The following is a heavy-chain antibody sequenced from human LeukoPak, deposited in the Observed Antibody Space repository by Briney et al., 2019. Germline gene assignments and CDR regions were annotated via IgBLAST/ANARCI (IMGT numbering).Heavy chain of an antibody. J-gene: IGHJ4*02. CDR3: ARAEYYDSSGYWGEY. V-gene: IGHV4-59*08. CDR2: IYYSGST. Sequence: SETLSLTCTVSGGSISSYYWSWIRQPPGKGLEWIGYIYYSGSTNYNPSLKSRVTISVDTSKNQFSLMLSSVTAADTAVYYCARAEYYDSSGYWGEYWGQGTLVTVSS. D-gene: IGHD3-22*01. CDR1: GGSISSYY.